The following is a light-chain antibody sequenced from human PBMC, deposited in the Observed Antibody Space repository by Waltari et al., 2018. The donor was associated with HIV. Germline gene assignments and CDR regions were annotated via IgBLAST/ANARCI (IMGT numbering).Light chain of an antibody. CDR3: QQYNNFPLT. CDR1: QRIASN. V-gene: IGKV3-15*01. CDR2: CAS. Sequence: EIVMTQSPATLSVSPGERVTLSCRASQRIASNLVWYQQKPGQAPRPLIYCASSRATGIPARFSGSGSGTEFTLTISSLQSEDFALYYCQQYNNFPLTFGGGTKVEIK. J-gene: IGKJ4*01.